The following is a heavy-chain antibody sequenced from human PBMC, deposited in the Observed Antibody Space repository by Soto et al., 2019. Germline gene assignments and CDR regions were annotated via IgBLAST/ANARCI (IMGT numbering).Heavy chain of an antibody. Sequence: QITLKESGPTLVKPTQTLTLTCTFSGFSLSTTGVGVGWIRQPPGKALEWLALIYWDDDKRYSPSLKSRLTITKDTSKNQVVLTMTNMDPVDTATYYCAHRPSYCSGGSCYSGFDYWGQGTLVTVSS. J-gene: IGHJ4*02. D-gene: IGHD2-15*01. V-gene: IGHV2-5*02. CDR2: IYWDDDK. CDR1: GFSLSTTGVG. CDR3: AHRPSYCSGGSCYSGFDY.